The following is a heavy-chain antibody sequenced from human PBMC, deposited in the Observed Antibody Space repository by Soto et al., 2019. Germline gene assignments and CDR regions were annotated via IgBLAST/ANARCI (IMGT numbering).Heavy chain of an antibody. CDR3: ARRYDYYDSSGYYYDAFDI. D-gene: IGHD3-22*01. CDR1: GFSLSTSGMC. V-gene: IGHV2-70*01. CDR2: IDWDDDK. J-gene: IGHJ3*02. Sequence: GSGPTLVNPTQTLTLTCTFSGFSLSTSGMCVSWIRQPPGKALEWLALIDWDDDKYYSTSLKTRLTISKDTSKNQVVLTMTNMDPVDTATYYCARRYDYYDSSGYYYDAFDIWGQGTMVTVSS.